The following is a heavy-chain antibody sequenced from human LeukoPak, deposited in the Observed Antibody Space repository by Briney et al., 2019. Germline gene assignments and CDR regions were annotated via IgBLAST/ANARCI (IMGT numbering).Heavy chain of an antibody. D-gene: IGHD4-17*01. CDR3: ARNYGNRGLDY. V-gene: IGHV3-21*01. CDR1: GFTFRIYS. Sequence: PGGSLRLSCAASGFTFRIYSMHWVRQAPGKGLEWVSAISGGSSDIYADSLKGRFTISRDNAKNSLFLQMNSLRAEDTAVYYCARNYGNRGLDYWGQGTLITVSS. CDR2: ISGGSSDI. J-gene: IGHJ4*02.